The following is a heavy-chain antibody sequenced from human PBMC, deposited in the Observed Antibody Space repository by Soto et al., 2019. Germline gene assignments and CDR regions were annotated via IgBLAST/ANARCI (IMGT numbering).Heavy chain of an antibody. CDR2: IIPIFGTA. Sequence: QVQLVQSGAEVKKPGSSVKVSCKASGGTFSSYAISWVRQAPGQGLEWMGGIIPIFGTANYAQKFQGRVTITADESTTTAYMEPRSLRSADTPVSYCASQMGVTGPYEHYYGMDVWGQGTTVTVSS. V-gene: IGHV1-69*12. D-gene: IGHD1-20*01. J-gene: IGHJ6*02. CDR3: ASQMGVTGPYEHYYGMDV. CDR1: GGTFSSYA.